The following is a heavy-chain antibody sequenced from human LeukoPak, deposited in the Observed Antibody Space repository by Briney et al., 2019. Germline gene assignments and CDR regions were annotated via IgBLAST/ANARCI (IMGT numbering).Heavy chain of an antibody. CDR1: GFSFSSFA. CDR3: ARDLRKGTYFDY. D-gene: IGHD3-10*01. CDR2: ISGSGDTT. J-gene: IGHJ4*02. Sequence: GGSLRLSCAASGFSFSSFAMTWVRQAPGKGLEWVSSISGSGDTTYYADSVKGRFTISRDNSKNTLYLQMNSLRAEDTGVYYCARDLRKGTYFDYWGQGTLVTISS. V-gene: IGHV3-23*01.